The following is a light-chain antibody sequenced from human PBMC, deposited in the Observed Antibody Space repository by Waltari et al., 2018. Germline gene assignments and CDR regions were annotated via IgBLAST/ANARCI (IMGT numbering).Light chain of an antibody. J-gene: IGKJ3*01. CDR3: QQYNSYPFT. V-gene: IGKV1-5*03. Sequence: DIQMTQSPSTLYASVGDRVTITCRASQSISSGVAWYQHKPGKTPKLLIYKASSLESGVPSRFSGSVSVTEFTLTISSLQPDDFATYYCQQYNSYPFTFGPGPKVDIK. CDR1: QSISSG. CDR2: KAS.